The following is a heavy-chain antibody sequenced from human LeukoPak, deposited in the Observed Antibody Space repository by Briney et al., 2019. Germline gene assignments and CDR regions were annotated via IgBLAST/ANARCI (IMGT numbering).Heavy chain of an antibody. CDR2: AYYSGST. Sequence: SSETLSLTCSVFDGSISNYYWSWIRQPPGKGLEWIGYAYYSGSTTYNPSLESRVTISVDTSKNQFSLKLTAVTAAGTAVYYCARNSAVATSRSWFDPWGQGTLVTVSS. D-gene: IGHD6-19*01. V-gene: IGHV4-59*08. CDR3: ARNSAVATSRSWFDP. J-gene: IGHJ5*02. CDR1: DGSISNYY.